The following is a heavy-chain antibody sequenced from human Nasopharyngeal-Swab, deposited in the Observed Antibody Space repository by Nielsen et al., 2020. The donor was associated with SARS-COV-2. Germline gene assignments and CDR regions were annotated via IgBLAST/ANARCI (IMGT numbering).Heavy chain of an antibody. D-gene: IGHD3-16*02. CDR3: ARAHYDYIWGSYRSAFQDDAFDI. Sequence: WIRQPPGKGLEWIGEINHKRGTNYNPSLERRVTVSLDTSKSQLSLRLISVTAADTAVYYCARAHYDYIWGSYRSAFQDDAFDIWGQGTMVTVSS. J-gene: IGHJ3*02. V-gene: IGHV4-34*01. CDR2: INHKRGT.